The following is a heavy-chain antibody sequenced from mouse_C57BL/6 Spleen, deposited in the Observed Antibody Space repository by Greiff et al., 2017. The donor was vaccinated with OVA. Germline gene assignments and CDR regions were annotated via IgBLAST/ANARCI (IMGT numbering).Heavy chain of an antibody. V-gene: IGHV5-6*01. CDR1: GFTFSSYG. Sequence: DVQLVESGGDLVKPGGSLKLSCAASGFTFSSYGMSWVRQTPDKRLEWVATISSGGSYTYYPDSVKGRFTISRDNAKNTLYLQMSSLKSEDTAMYYCARHGRNGSSYWYFDVWGTGTTVTVSS. J-gene: IGHJ1*03. CDR2: ISSGGSYT. D-gene: IGHD1-1*01. CDR3: ARHGRNGSSYWYFDV.